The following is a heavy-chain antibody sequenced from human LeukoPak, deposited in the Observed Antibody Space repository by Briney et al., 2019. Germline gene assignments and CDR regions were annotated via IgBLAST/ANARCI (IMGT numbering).Heavy chain of an antibody. CDR2: IYYSGST. CDR3: ARDRYYYDSSGYYYGAFDI. J-gene: IGHJ3*02. V-gene: IGHV4-39*07. CDR1: GGSISSSSYS. Sequence: SETLSLTCTVSGGSISSSSYSWGWIRQPPGKGLEWIGSIYYSGSTYYNPSLKSRVTISVDTSKNQFSLKLSSVTAADTAVYYCARDRYYYDSSGYYYGAFDIWGQGTMVTVSS. D-gene: IGHD3-22*01.